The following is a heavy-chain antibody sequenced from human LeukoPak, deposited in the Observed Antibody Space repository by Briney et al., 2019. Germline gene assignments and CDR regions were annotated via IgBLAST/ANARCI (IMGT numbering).Heavy chain of an antibody. J-gene: IGHJ4*02. CDR1: GYSFTSYW. V-gene: IGHV5-51*01. Sequence: GESLKISCKGSGYSFTSYWIGWVRQMPGKGLEWMGIIYPGDSDTRYSPSFQGQVTISADKSISTAYLQWSSLKASDTAMYYCARLAMIVDVGEEGLDYWGQGTLVTVSS. CDR3: ARLAMIVDVGEEGLDY. D-gene: IGHD3-22*01. CDR2: IYPGDSDT.